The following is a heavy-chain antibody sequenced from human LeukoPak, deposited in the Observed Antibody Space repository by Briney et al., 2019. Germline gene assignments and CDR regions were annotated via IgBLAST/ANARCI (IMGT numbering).Heavy chain of an antibody. V-gene: IGHV3-23*01. Sequence: GGSLRLSCAASGFTFSSYAMSWVRQAPGKGLEWVSAISGSGGSTYYADSVKGRFTISRDNSKNTLYLQMNSLRAEDTAVCYCAKAWWEPPYYFDYWGQGTLVTVSS. CDR3: AKAWWEPPYYFDY. D-gene: IGHD1-26*01. J-gene: IGHJ4*02. CDR2: ISGSGGST. CDR1: GFTFSSYA.